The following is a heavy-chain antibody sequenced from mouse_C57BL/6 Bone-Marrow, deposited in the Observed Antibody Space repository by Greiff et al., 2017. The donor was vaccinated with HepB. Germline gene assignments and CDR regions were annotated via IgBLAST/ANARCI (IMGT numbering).Heavy chain of an antibody. CDR3: ARRRLLYAFAY. CDR2: IYPRSGNT. Sequence: VQRVESGAELARPGASVKLSCKASGYTFTSYGISWVKQRTGQGLEWIGEIYPRSGNTYYNEKFKGKATLTADKSSSTAYMELRSLTSEDSAVYFCARRRLLYAFAYWGQGTLVTVSA. CDR1: GYTFTSYG. V-gene: IGHV1-81*01. D-gene: IGHD2-3*01. J-gene: IGHJ3*01.